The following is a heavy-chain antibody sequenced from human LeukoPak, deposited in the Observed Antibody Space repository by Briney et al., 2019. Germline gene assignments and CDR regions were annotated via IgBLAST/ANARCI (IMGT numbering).Heavy chain of an antibody. CDR2: ITPSGDGT. D-gene: IGHD1-26*01. CDR1: GFTFSSPA. Sequence: GGSLRLSCAASGFTFSSPAMSWVRQTPGKGLEWVSSITPSGDGTYYAASVKGRFTISRDNSKNTLYLQMDSLRADDTAKYYCAKDSPVATWWGQGTLVTVSS. CDR3: AKDSPVATW. V-gene: IGHV3-23*01. J-gene: IGHJ4*02.